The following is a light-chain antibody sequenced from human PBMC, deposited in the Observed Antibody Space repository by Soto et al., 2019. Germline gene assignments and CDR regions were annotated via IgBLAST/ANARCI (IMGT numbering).Light chain of an antibody. CDR3: QQYNNWPPA. J-gene: IGKJ1*01. CDR2: GAS. Sequence: EIEMAQSPATLSVSPGERATLSCRASQSVSGNLAWYQQKPGQAPRLLIYGASTRATGIPARFSGSGSGTEFTLTISSLQSEDFAVYYCQQYNNWPPAFGQGTKVEIK. CDR1: QSVSGN. V-gene: IGKV3-15*01.